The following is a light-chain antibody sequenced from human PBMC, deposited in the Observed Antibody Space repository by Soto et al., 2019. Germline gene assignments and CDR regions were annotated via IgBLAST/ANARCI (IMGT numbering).Light chain of an antibody. CDR3: QQANSFPIT. Sequence: LQLPQPPSSLSASVGDRVTISCRVSQVISSYLNWYRQKPGKVPKFLIYSASNLQSGVPSRFSGSGSGTNFTLTVISLQPEDVATYYCQQANSFPITFGQGTRLEIK. CDR2: SAS. J-gene: IGKJ5*01. CDR1: QVISSY. V-gene: IGKV1-27*01.